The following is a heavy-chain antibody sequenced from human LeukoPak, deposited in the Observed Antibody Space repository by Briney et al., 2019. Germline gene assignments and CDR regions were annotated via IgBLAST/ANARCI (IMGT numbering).Heavy chain of an antibody. J-gene: IGHJ4*02. Sequence: SETLSLTCAVYGGSFSGYYWSWIRQPPGKGLEWIGEINHSGSTNYNPSLKSRVTISVDTSKNQFSLKLSSVTAADTAVYYCAKEMFSWYSSSWYLAGPRRFPLDYWGQGTLVTVSS. CDR1: GGSFSGYY. V-gene: IGHV4-34*01. CDR2: INHSGST. CDR3: AKEMFSWYSSSWYLAGPRRFPLDY. D-gene: IGHD6-13*01.